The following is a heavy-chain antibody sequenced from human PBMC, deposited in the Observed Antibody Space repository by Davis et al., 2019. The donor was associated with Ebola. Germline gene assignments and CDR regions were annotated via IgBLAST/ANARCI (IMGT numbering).Heavy chain of an antibody. V-gene: IGHV3-21*04. CDR3: AREFPPYGRRYYYGMDV. Sequence: GESLKISCAASGYTFSTNSMSWVRQAQWKGLELDSSISSDSDYIYYADSAKGRFTISRDNAKNSLYLQMNSLRSEDTAVYYCAREFPPYGRRYYYGMDVWGQGTTVTVSS. CDR2: ISSDSDYI. J-gene: IGHJ6*02. D-gene: IGHD4-17*01. CDR1: GYTFSTNS.